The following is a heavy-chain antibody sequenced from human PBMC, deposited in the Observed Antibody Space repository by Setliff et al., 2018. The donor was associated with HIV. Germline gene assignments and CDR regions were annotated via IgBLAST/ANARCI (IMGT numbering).Heavy chain of an antibody. CDR2: FYSSSSSYI. Sequence: PGGSLRLSCAASGFNVNGHYMAWIRQAPGREMECVAIFYSSSSSYIKYADSLKGRFTISRDNARNSLYLQMNSLRAEDTAIYYCARGTITATGLGWGQGTLVTVSS. CDR1: GFNVNGHY. CDR3: ARGTITATGLG. J-gene: IGHJ4*02. V-gene: IGHV3-11*06. D-gene: IGHD1-1*01.